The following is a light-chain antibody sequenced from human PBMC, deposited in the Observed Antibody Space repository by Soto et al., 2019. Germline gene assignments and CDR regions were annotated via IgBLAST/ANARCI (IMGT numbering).Light chain of an antibody. Sequence: QSVLTQPPSVSGAPGQRVTISCTGSSSNIGAGYDEHWYQQLPGTAPKLLIYGNSNRPSGVPDRFSGSKSGTSASLAITGLQAEDEADYYCQSYDSSLRGNVFGTGTQLTVL. V-gene: IGLV1-40*01. CDR3: QSYDSSLRGNV. CDR2: GNS. J-gene: IGLJ1*01. CDR1: SSNIGAGYD.